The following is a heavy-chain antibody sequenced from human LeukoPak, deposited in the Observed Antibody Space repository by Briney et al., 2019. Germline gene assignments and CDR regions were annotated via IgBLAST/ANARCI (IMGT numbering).Heavy chain of an antibody. CDR2: IFHPGNT. CDR1: VGSLSRDTYS. CDR3: ARGHRDYPSYFDN. J-gene: IGHJ4*02. D-gene: IGHD4-17*01. Sequence: SQTLSLTRTVSVGSLSRDTYSYNWIRQPPGKGLEWIVYIFHPGNTYYTPSLKSRVTIAIDMSKNQFPLKLSSVTVADTAVYFCARGHRDYPSYFDNWGQGTLVTVSS. V-gene: IGHV4-30-2*01.